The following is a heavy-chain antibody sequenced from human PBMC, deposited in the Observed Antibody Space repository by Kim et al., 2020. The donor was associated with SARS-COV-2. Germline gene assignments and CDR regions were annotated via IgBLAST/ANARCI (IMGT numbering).Heavy chain of an antibody. D-gene: IGHD3-16*02. CDR3: ARAGPLENAITYYDYVWGSYRYPLDY. Sequence: SETLSLTCTVSGYSISSGYYWGWIRQPPGKGLEWIGSIYHSGSTYYNPSLKSRVTISVDTSKNQFSPKLSSVTAADTAVYYCARAGPLENAITYYDYVWGSYRYPLDYWGQGTLVTVSS. CDR1: GYSISSGYY. CDR2: IYHSGST. V-gene: IGHV4-38-2*02. J-gene: IGHJ4*02.